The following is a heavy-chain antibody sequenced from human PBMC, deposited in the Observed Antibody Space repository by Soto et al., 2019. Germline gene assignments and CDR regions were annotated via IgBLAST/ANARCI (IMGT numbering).Heavy chain of an antibody. D-gene: IGHD2-15*01. Sequence: QVQLVQSGADEKKTGSSVKVSCKASGGTFSSYAISWVRQAPGQGLEWMGGIIPIFGTTNYAQKFQGRVTITADESTSTAYMELSSLRSEDTAVYYCARVVTVVKSFHYWYFDLWGRGTLVTVSS. CDR3: ARVVTVVKSFHYWYFDL. CDR1: GGTFSSYA. CDR2: IIPIFGTT. V-gene: IGHV1-69*12. J-gene: IGHJ2*01.